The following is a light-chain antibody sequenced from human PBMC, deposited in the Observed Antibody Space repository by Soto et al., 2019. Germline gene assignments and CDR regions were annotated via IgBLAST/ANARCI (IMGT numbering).Light chain of an antibody. Sequence: QSALTQPPSASGTPGQRVTISCSGTTSNIGRSTVSWYEQFPGAAPKLLIYGNTQRPLGIPVRFSGSKSDTSASLAISGLRSEEEADCSWATWNDGIFVFGIGTKVTVL. CDR2: GNT. CDR1: TSNIGRST. V-gene: IGLV1-44*01. J-gene: IGLJ1*01. CDR3: ATWNDGIFV.